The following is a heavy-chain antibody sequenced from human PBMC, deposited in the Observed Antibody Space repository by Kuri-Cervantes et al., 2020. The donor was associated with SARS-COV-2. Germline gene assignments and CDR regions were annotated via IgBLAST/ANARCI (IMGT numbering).Heavy chain of an antibody. CDR1: GGSFSGYY. Sequence: SETLSLTCAVYGGSFSGYYWSWIRQPPGKGLEWIGEINHSGSTNYNPSLKSRVTISVDTSKNQFSLKLSSVTAADTAIYYCARSWVSVAARYGGFDNWGQGTLVTISS. D-gene: IGHD5-12*01. CDR2: INHSGST. J-gene: IGHJ4*02. V-gene: IGHV4-34*01. CDR3: ARSWVSVAARYGGFDN.